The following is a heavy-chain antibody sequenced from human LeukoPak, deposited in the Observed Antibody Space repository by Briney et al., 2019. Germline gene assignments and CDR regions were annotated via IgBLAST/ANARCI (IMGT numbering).Heavy chain of an antibody. CDR3: AREVSYDDSSGYYLPFVY. Sequence: GGSLRLSCAASGFTFSSYEMNWVRQAPGQGLEWVSYISSSSSTIYYAESVKGRFTISRDNAKNSVYLQLNRLRAEDTAVYYCAREVSYDDSSGYYLPFVYWGQGNLVTVSS. CDR1: GFTFSSYE. CDR2: ISSSSSTI. J-gene: IGHJ4*02. D-gene: IGHD3-22*01. V-gene: IGHV3-48*03.